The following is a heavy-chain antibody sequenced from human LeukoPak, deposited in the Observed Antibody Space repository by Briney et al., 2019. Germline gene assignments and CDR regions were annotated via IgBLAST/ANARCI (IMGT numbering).Heavy chain of an antibody. J-gene: IGHJ6*03. CDR2: FYHSRST. CDR3: ARGDSSGWYTNSNYYYYYMDV. D-gene: IGHD6-13*01. V-gene: IGHV4-38-2*01. CDR1: GYSISSGYY. Sequence: SETLSLTCAVSGYSISSGYYWGWIRQTPGKGLEWIGSFYHSRSTYYNPSLKSRVTILVDTSKNRFSLKLSSVTAADTAVYYCARGDSSGWYTNSNYYYYYMDVWGKGTTVTVSS.